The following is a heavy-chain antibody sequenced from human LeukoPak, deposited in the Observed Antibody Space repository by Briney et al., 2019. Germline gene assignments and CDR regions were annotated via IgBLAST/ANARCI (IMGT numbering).Heavy chain of an antibody. CDR1: GFTFSSYA. V-gene: IGHV3-30-3*02. Sequence: PGRSLRLSCAASGFTFSSYAMHWVRQAPGKGLEWVAVISYDGSNKYYADSVKGRFTISRDNSKNTLYLQMNSLRAEDTAVYYCAKEVVPAAIGWFDPWGQGTLVTVSS. CDR3: AKEVVPAAIGWFDP. CDR2: ISYDGSNK. D-gene: IGHD2-2*01. J-gene: IGHJ5*02.